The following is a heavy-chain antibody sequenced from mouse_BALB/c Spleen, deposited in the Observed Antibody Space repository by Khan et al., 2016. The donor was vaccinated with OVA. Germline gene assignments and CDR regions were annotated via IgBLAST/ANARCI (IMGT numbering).Heavy chain of an antibody. CDR3: ARSVTITTVVATDFDY. CDR1: GYSITSDYA. D-gene: IGHD1-1*01. V-gene: IGHV3-2*02. CDR2: ISYSGRT. J-gene: IGHJ2*01. Sequence: EVQLQESGPGLVKPSQSLSLTCTVTGYSITSDYAWNWIRQFPGNKLEWVGYISYSGRTSYNPSLKSRNSITRATSKNQFFLQLSSVTTEYTATYYCARSVTITTVVATDFDYWGQGTTLTVSS.